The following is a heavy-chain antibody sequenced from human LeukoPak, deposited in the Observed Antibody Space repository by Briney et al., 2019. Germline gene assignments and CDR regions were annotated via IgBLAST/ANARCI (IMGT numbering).Heavy chain of an antibody. CDR1: GFTPSDNS. CDR3: ARRNRYDSKEIDY. CDR2: ISYEGSDK. D-gene: IGHD3-22*01. V-gene: IGHV3-30*04. Sequence: GGSLRLSCAASGFTPSDNSMSWIRQAPGTGLEWVALISYEGSDKYYADSVKGRFTISRDNSKNTLYLEMSSLRAEDKAVYYCARRNRYDSKEIDYWGQGTRVTVSS. J-gene: IGHJ4*02.